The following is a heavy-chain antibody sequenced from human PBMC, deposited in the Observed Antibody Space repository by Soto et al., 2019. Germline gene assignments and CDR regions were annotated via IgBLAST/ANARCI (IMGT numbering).Heavy chain of an antibody. J-gene: IGHJ2*01. V-gene: IGHV1-8*01. CDR1: GYTFTSHD. CDR3: ARRQNHDHAWYFDL. CDR2: MSPNNGHT. Sequence: QVQLVQSGAEVKKPGASVTVSCKASGYTFTSHDINWVRQTTGQGLEWMGWMSPNNGHTGYAQNFQGRVSMTMHPSISTAYMDVTGPRSDDTAIYYCARRQNHDHAWYFDLWGRGTPLTVSP.